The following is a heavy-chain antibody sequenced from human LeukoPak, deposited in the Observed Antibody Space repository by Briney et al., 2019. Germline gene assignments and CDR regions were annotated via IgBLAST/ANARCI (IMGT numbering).Heavy chain of an antibody. CDR3: ARGGYCSSTSCYAVRNWFDP. V-gene: IGHV3-48*03. CDR2: ISSSGSTI. J-gene: IGHJ5*02. Sequence: GGSLRLSCAASGFTFSSYEMNWVRQAPGKGLEWVSYISSSGSTIYYADSVKGRFTISRDNAKNSLYLQMNSLRAEDTAVYYCARGGYCSSTSCYAVRNWFDPWGQGTLVTVSS. CDR1: GFTFSSYE. D-gene: IGHD2-2*01.